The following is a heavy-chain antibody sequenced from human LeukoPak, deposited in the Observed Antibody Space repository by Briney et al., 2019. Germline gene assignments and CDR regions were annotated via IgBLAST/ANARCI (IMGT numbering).Heavy chain of an antibody. D-gene: IGHD6-6*01. CDR3: ASFSGSSGYFQH. CDR1: GGTFSSYA. V-gene: IGHV1-69*05. J-gene: IGHJ1*01. Sequence: ASVKVSCKASGGTFSSYAISWVRQAPGQGLEWMGGIILIFGTANYAQKFQGRVTITTDESTSTAYMELSSLRSEDTAVYYCASFSGSSGYFQHWGQGTLVTVSS. CDR2: IILIFGTA.